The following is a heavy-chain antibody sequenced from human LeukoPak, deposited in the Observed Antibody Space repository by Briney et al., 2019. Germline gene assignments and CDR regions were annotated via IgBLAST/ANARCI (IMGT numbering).Heavy chain of an antibody. CDR1: GFTCSSYA. Sequence: GGSLRLSRAASGFTCSSYAMSWVRQAPGKGLEWVSAISGSGGSTYYADSVKGRFTISRDNSKNTLYLQMNSLRAEDTAVYYCATDEDYMVSYNWFDPWGQGTLVTVSS. V-gene: IGHV3-23*01. J-gene: IGHJ5*02. CDR2: ISGSGGST. CDR3: ATDEDYMVSYNWFDP. D-gene: IGHD4-11*01.